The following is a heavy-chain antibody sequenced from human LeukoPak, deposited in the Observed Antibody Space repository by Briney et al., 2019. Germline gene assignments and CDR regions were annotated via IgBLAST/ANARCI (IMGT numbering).Heavy chain of an antibody. CDR3: ARDGVLTYYYGSGSYSSDYYGMDV. D-gene: IGHD3-10*01. Sequence: SGTLSLTCAVSGGSISSSTFYWGWIRQPPGKGLEWIGSIYNSGSTYYNPSLKSRLTISVDTSKNQFSLKLTSVTAADTAIYYCARDGVLTYYYGSGSYSSDYYGMDVWGQGTTVTVSS. CDR2: IYNSGST. V-gene: IGHV4-39*07. CDR1: GGSISSSTFY. J-gene: IGHJ6*02.